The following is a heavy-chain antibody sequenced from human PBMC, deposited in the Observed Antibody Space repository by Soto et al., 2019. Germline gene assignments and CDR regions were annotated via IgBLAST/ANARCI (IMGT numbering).Heavy chain of an antibody. J-gene: IGHJ4*02. CDR1: GGSISSSTYY. D-gene: IGHD1-26*01. CDR2: FFISGNT. CDR3: ARDSGDGFNLVDY. V-gene: IGHV4-39*07. Sequence: LSLTCTVSGGSISSSTYYWGWMRQPPGRGLEWIASFFISGNTYYNPSLKSRVTISIDTSKNQFSLKLTSVTAADTAVYYCARDSGDGFNLVDYWGQGTLVTVS.